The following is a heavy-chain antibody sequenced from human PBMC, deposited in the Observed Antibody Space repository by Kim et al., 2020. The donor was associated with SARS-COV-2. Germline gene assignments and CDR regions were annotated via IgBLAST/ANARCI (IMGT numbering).Heavy chain of an antibody. D-gene: IGHD3-3*01. Sequence: GGSLRLSCAASGIIFSNYAMSWVRQAPGKGLEWLSTITNSGGATYYADSVKGRFTISRDNSKNTLYLQMSSLRAEDTALYYCAKHRGVRVIIFLDAFDIWGQGTLVTVSS. CDR3: AKHRGVRVIIFLDAFDI. V-gene: IGHV3-23*01. J-gene: IGHJ3*02. CDR2: ITNSGGAT. CDR1: GIIFSNYA.